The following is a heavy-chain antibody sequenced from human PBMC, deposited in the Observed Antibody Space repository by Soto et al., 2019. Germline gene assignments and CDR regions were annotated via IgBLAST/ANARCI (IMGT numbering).Heavy chain of an antibody. Sequence: PGGSLRLSCAASGFTFSGDWMHWVRQGAGKGLVWVSRINMDGSSTNYADSVKGRFTISRDNAKNTLYLQMNSLRVDDTAVYYCARGPRGMYHHDYWGKGALVTVAS. CDR3: ARGPRGMYHHDY. V-gene: IGHV3-74*01. J-gene: IGHJ4*02. D-gene: IGHD2-15*01. CDR2: INMDGSST. CDR1: GFTFSGDW.